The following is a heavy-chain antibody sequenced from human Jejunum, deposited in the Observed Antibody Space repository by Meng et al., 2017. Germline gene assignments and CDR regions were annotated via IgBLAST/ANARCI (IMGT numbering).Heavy chain of an antibody. Sequence: QVHLQESGPGLVKPSGTLSLTCAVSGGSISNNNWWSWVRQPPGKGLEWIGEISHTGRINYNPSLKSRVTMSVDTSKNHFSLKLTSVTAADTAVYFCARDSETYPTYFDYWGQGTLVTVSS. J-gene: IGHJ4*02. V-gene: IGHV4-4*02. CDR1: GGSISNNNW. CDR2: ISHTGRI. D-gene: IGHD5-24*01. CDR3: ARDSETYPTYFDY.